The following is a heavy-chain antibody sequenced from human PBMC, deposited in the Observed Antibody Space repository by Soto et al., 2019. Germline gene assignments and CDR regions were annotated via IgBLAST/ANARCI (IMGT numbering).Heavy chain of an antibody. CDR1: GYTFTSYG. J-gene: IGHJ5*02. CDR2: ISAYNGNT. Sequence: ASVKVSCKASGYTFTSYGISWVRQAPGQGLEWMGWISAYNGNTNYAQKLQGRGTMTTDTSTSTAYMELRSLRSDDTAVYYCARDGQDIVVVVAATGNWFDPWGQGTLVTVSS. D-gene: IGHD2-15*01. CDR3: ARDGQDIVVVVAATGNWFDP. V-gene: IGHV1-18*04.